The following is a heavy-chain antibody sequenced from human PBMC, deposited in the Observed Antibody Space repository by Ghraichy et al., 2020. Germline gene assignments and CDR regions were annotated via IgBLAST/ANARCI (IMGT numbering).Heavy chain of an antibody. CDR1: GYTFSNYG. D-gene: IGHD4-17*01. V-gene: IGHV1-18*01. Sequence: ASVKVSCWASGYTFSNYGISWVRQAPGQGLEWMGWISAYNGGTDYAQRLQGRVTMTTDTSTSTAYMELRSLRSNDTAVYYCARDSHDYGGYRSRTLDYWGQGTLVTVSS. CDR3: ARDSHDYGGYRSRTLDY. J-gene: IGHJ4*02. CDR2: ISAYNGGT.